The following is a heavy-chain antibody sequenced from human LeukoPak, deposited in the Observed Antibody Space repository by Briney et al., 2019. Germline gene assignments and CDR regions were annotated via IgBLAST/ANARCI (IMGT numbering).Heavy chain of an antibody. Sequence: GGSLRLSCAASGFTFSSYSMNWVRQAPGKGLEGVSHTSVSGSITFYADSVKGRFTISRDNAKNSLYLQMSSLRDEDTAVYYCARGPMTGTTSYMDVWGKGTTVTVSS. CDR3: ARGPMTGTTSYMDV. V-gene: IGHV3-48*02. CDR2: TSVSGSIT. J-gene: IGHJ6*03. D-gene: IGHD1-7*01. CDR1: GFTFSSYS.